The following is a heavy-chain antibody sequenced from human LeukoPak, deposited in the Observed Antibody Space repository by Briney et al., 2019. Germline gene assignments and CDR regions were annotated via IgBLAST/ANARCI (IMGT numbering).Heavy chain of an antibody. CDR2: MNPNSGNT. D-gene: IGHD3-10*01. CDR3: ARNVWHYGSGSFIDY. J-gene: IGHJ4*02. CDR1: GYTFTSYD. Sequence: ASVKVSCKASGYTFTSYDINWVRQATGQGLEWMGWMNPNSGNTGYAQKFQGRVTMTRNISISTAYMELSSLRSDDTAVFYCARNVWHYGSGSFIDYWGQGTLVTVSS. V-gene: IGHV1-8*01.